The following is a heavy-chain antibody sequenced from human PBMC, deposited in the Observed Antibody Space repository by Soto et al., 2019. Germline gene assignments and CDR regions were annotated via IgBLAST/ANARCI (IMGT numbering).Heavy chain of an antibody. Sequence: QVQLQESGPGLVKPSQTLSLTCTVSGGSISSGNYYWSCIRQPPGKGLEWIGFISYSGSTYYNASLKSRVTISVDMSKNQFSLNLNSVTAAETAVYYCATMGTPATGLYYFDYWGQGTLVTVSS. V-gene: IGHV4-30-4*01. J-gene: IGHJ4*02. CDR2: ISYSGST. CDR3: ATMGTPATGLYYFDY. CDR1: GGSISSGNYY. D-gene: IGHD1-7*01.